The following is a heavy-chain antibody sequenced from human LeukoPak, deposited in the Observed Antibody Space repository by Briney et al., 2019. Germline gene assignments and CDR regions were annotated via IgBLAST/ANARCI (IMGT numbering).Heavy chain of an antibody. CDR1: GFTFSSYA. D-gene: IGHD4-17*01. Sequence: GRSLRLSCAASGFTFSSYAMHWVRQAPGKGLEWVAVISYDGSNKYYADSVKGRFTISRDNSKNTLYLQMNSLRAEDTAVYYCARDGIDDYGDYYYYMDVWGKGTTVTVSS. CDR3: ARDGIDDYGDYYYYMDV. V-gene: IGHV3-30*04. CDR2: ISYDGSNK. J-gene: IGHJ6*03.